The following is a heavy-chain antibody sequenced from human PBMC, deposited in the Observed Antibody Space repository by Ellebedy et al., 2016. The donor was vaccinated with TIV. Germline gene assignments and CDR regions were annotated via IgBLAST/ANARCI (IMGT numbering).Heavy chain of an antibody. J-gene: IGHJ4*02. CDR3: ERDQGYGSGSFTGFDY. D-gene: IGHD3-10*01. CDR1: GVTLSSYA. CDR2: VSASGGWI. V-gene: IGHV3-23*01. Sequence: GESLKISCAASGVTLSSYAITWVRQAPGKGLEWVSGVSASGGWIHYADSVMGRFTISRDNSNNTLYLQMHSLRPEDTSVYYCERDQGYGSGSFTGFDYWGQGALVTVSS.